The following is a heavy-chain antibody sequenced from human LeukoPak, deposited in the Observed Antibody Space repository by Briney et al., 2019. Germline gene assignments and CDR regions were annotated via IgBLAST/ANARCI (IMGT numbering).Heavy chain of an antibody. D-gene: IGHD3-10*01. Sequence: PGGSLRLSCAASGFTFSSYGMHWVRQAPGKGLEWVAFIRYDGSNKYYADSVKGRFTISRDNSKNTLYLQMNSLRAEDTAVYYCAKRYGSGSYPDYYYYYYMDVWGKGTTVTISS. CDR1: GFTFSSYG. CDR3: AKRYGSGSYPDYYYYYYMDV. CDR2: IRYDGSNK. V-gene: IGHV3-30*02. J-gene: IGHJ6*03.